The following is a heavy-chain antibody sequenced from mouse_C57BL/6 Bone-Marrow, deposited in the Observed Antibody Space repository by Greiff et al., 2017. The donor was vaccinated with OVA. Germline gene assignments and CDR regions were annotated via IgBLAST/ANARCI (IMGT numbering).Heavy chain of an antibody. D-gene: IGHD1-1*01. J-gene: IGHJ4*01. CDR2: IYPRSGNT. CDR1: GYTFTSYG. V-gene: IGHV1-81*01. CDR3: ARWNTTVVAPYYAMDY. Sequence: QVQLQHSGAELARPGASVKLSCKASGYTFTSYGISWVKQRTGQGLAWIGEIYPRSGNTYYNEKFKGKATLTADKSSSTAYMELRSLTSEDSAVYFCARWNTTVVAPYYAMDYWGQGTSVTVSS.